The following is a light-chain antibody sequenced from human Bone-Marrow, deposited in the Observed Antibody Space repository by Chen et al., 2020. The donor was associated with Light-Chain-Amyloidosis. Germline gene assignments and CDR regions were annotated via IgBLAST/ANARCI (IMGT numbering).Light chain of an antibody. J-gene: IGLJ2*01. CDR2: RNK. Sequence: QSVLTQPPSASGTPGQRVTISCSGSSSNIGSNYVYWYQQLPGTAPKLLIYRNKQRPSGVPDRFSGSKSGTSASLAISGLRSEDEADYYCAAWDDSLRGVVFGGGTKLTVL. CDR3: AAWDDSLRGVV. CDR1: SSNIGSNY. V-gene: IGLV1-47*01.